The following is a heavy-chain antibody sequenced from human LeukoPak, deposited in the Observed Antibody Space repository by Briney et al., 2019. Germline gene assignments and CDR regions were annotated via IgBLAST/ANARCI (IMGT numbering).Heavy chain of an antibody. CDR1: GGSFSGYY. V-gene: IGHV4-34*01. CDR3: ARDAQGYDFWSGYYSRGLIYMDV. D-gene: IGHD3-3*01. CDR2: INHSGST. J-gene: IGHJ6*03. Sequence: PSETLSLTCAVYGGSFSGYYWSWIRQPPGKGLEWIGEINHSGSTNYNPSLKSRVTISVDTSKNQFSLKLSSVTAADTAVYYCARDAQGYDFWSGYYSRGLIYMDVWGKGTTVTVSS.